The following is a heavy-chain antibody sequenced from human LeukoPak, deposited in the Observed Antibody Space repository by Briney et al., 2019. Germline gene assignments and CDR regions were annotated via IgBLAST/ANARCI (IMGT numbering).Heavy chain of an antibody. V-gene: IGHV3-11*01. Sequence: NPGGSLRLSCAASGFTFSDYYMSWIRQAPGKGLEWVSYINSSGSTIYYADSVKGRFTISRDNAKNSLYLQMNSQRAEDTAVYYCARATYYYDSSGYLYFDYWGQGTLGTVSS. J-gene: IGHJ4*02. CDR1: GFTFSDYY. D-gene: IGHD3-22*01. CDR3: ARATYYYDSSGYLYFDY. CDR2: INSSGSTI.